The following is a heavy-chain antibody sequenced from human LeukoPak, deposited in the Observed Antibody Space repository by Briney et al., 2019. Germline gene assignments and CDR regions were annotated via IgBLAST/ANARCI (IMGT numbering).Heavy chain of an antibody. D-gene: IGHD3-22*01. CDR3: ARVLSSGYSPFDY. J-gene: IGHJ4*02. V-gene: IGHV3-11*01. Sequence: PGGSLRLSCEASGFTFSHYYMTYIRQAPGKGLEWPSYISSTRASMYYADSVKCRFTISRDNGKNSLSLKMNSLRAEDTAVYYCARVLSSGYSPFDYWGQGILVTVSS. CDR1: GFTFSHYY. CDR2: ISSTRASM.